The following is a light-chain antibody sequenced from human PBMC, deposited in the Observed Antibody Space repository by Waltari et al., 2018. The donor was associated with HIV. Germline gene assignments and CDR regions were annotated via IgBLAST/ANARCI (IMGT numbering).Light chain of an antibody. V-gene: IGLV2-11*01. J-gene: IGLJ3*02. Sequence: QSALTQPRSVSGSPGQSVTLSCTGTSSAVGCYKYVSWYQQHPAKAPKLMIYDVTKRPSGVPDRFSGSKSVNTASLTISGLEAEDEADYYCCSYAGSYTLVFGGGTKLTVL. CDR2: DVT. CDR3: CSYAGSYTLV. CDR1: SSAVGCYKY.